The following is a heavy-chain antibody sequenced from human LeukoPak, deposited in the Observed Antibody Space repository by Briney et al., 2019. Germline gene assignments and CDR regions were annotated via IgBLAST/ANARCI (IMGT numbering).Heavy chain of an antibody. CDR1: GYTFTSYA. J-gene: IGHJ6*02. CDR2: INTNTGNP. CDR3: ARAVAGPDYYYGMDV. V-gene: IGHV7-4-1*02. D-gene: IGHD6-19*01. Sequence: AASVKVSCKASGYTFTSYAMSWVRQAPGQGLEWMGWINTNTGNPTYAQGFTGRFVFSLDTSVSTAYLQISSLKAEDTAVYYCARAVAGPDYYYGMDVWGQGTTVTVSS.